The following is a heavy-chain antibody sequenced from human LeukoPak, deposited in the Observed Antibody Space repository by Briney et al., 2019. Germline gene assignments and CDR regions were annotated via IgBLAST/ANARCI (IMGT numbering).Heavy chain of an antibody. J-gene: IGHJ4*02. CDR3: ARSLYCGGDCYSYYFDY. D-gene: IGHD2-21*02. CDR2: IYPGDSDT. Sequence: GESLKISCKGSGYSFTSYWIGWVRQMRGKGLEWMGIIYPGDSDTRYSPSFQGQVTISADKSISTAYLQWSSLKASDTAMYYCARSLYCGGDCYSYYFDYWGQGTLVTVSS. CDR1: GYSFTSYW. V-gene: IGHV5-51*01.